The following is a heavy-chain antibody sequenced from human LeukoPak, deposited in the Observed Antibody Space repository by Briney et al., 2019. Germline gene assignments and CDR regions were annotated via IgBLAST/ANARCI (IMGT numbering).Heavy chain of an antibody. CDR3: ARSRGPSMWELVGYAFDI. J-gene: IGHJ3*02. D-gene: IGHD1-26*01. CDR1: GYTFNTYG. V-gene: IGHV1-18*01. Sequence: GASVKVSCKPSGYTFNTYGITWVRQAPGQGLEWMGWISPYNGNTNYAQKFQGRVTMTTDTSTSTAYMELRSLRSEDTAVYYCARSRGPSMWELVGYAFDIWGQGTMVTVSS. CDR2: ISPYNGNT.